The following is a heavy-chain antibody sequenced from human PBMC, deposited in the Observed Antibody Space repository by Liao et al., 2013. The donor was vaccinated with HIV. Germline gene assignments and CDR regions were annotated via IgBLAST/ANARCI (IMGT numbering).Heavy chain of an antibody. V-gene: IGHV4-59*01. CDR1: GGSISNYY. J-gene: IGHJ3*02. Sequence: QVQLQESGPGLVKPSETLSLTCTVSGGSISNYYWSWIRQPPGKGLEWIGYIYYSGSTNYNPSLKSRVTISVDTSKNQFSLNLSSVTAADTAVYYCARDCSGGSCYFKHAFDIWGQGTVVTVSS. CDR3: ARDCSGGSCYFKHAFDI. D-gene: IGHD2-15*01. CDR2: IYYSGST.